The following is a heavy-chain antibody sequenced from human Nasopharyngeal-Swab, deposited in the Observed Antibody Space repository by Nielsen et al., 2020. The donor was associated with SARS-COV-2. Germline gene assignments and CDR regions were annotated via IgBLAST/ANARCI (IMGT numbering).Heavy chain of an antibody. D-gene: IGHD3-16*01. J-gene: IGHJ6*02. CDR3: TRGGLYGMDV. Sequence: GESLKISCAASGFTFSNAWMSWVRQAPGKGLERVGRIKSKTDGGTTDYAAPVKGRFTISRDDSKNTLYLQMNSLKTEDTAVYYCTRGGLYGMDVWGQGTTVTVSS. CDR1: GFTFSNAW. V-gene: IGHV3-15*01. CDR2: IKSKTDGGTT.